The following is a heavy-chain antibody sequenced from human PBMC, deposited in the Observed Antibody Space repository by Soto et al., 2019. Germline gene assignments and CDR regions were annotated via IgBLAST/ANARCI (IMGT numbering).Heavy chain of an antibody. V-gene: IGHV3-43D*04. CDR2: ISWDGGST. CDR3: AKDNLNYDFWSGYYTGHWFDP. CDR1: GFTFDDYA. Sequence: GGSLRLSCAASGFTFDDYAMHWVRQAPGEGLEWVSLISWDGGSTYYADSVKGRFTISRDNSKNSLYLQMNSLRAEDTALYYCAKDNLNYDFWSGYYTGHWFDPWGQGTLVTVSS. J-gene: IGHJ5*02. D-gene: IGHD3-3*01.